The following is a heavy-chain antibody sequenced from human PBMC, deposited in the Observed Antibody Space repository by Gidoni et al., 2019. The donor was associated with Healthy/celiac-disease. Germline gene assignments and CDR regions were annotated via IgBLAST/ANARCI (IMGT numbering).Heavy chain of an antibody. CDR1: GGTFISYA. Sequence: QVQLVQSGAAVKKPGSSVKVSCKASGGTFISYAISWVRQAPGQGLEWMGGIIPIFGTANDAQKFQGRVTITADESTSTAYMELSSLRSEDTAVYYCARSSWRPLLGGYFDYWGQGTLVTASS. CDR3: ARSSWRPLLGGYFDY. CDR2: IIPIFGTA. D-gene: IGHD2-15*01. J-gene: IGHJ4*02. V-gene: IGHV1-69*01.